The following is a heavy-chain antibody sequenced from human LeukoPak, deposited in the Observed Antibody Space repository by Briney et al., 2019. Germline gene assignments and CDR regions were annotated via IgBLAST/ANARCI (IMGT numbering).Heavy chain of an antibody. D-gene: IGHD3-16*01. J-gene: IGHJ4*02. Sequence: ASVKVSCKASGYTFTGYYMHWVRQAPGQGLELMGWINPNSGGTNYAQKFQGSVTMTRDTSISTAYMELSRLRSEDTAVYYCARDEYSDGCDYWGQGTLVTVSS. CDR3: ARDEYSDGCDY. CDR1: GYTFTGYY. V-gene: IGHV1-2*02. CDR2: INPNSGGT.